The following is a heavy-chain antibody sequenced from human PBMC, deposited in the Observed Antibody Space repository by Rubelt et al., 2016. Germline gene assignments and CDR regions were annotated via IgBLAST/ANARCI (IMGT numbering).Heavy chain of an antibody. V-gene: IGHV3-23*01. Sequence: RQAPGKGLEGVSAISGSGGSTYYADSVKGRFTISRDNSKNTLYLQMNSLRAEDTAVYYCAKGGPLASYYYYYYGMDVWGQGTTVTVSS. J-gene: IGHJ6*02. CDR3: AKGGPLASYYYYYYGMDV. CDR2: ISGSGGST. D-gene: IGHD2-15*01.